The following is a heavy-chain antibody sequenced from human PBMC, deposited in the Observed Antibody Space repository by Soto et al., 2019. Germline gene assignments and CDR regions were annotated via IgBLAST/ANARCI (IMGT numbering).Heavy chain of an antibody. J-gene: IGHJ6*02. V-gene: IGHV1-69*13. D-gene: IGHD6-6*01. CDR3: ARVEDYSSSSFSGGMDV. Sequence: SVKVSCKASGGTFSSYAISWVRQAPGQGLEWMGGIIPIFGTANYAQKFQGRVTITADESTSTAYMELSSLRSEDTAVYYCARVEDYSSSSFSGGMDVWGQGTTVTVSS. CDR1: GGTFSSYA. CDR2: IIPIFGTA.